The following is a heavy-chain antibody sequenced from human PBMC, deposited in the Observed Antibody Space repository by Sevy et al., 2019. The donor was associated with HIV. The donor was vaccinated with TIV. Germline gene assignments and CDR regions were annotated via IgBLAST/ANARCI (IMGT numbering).Heavy chain of an antibody. D-gene: IGHD3-22*01. Sequence: GGYLRVSCAASGFTFSTYAMSWVRQTPGKGLEWVADISGSGGATYYGDSVKGRFTISRDNSKNTLYRQMNSLRAEDTVVYYCAKDDYYYNSSGYSMSQWYYGMDVWGQGTTVTVSS. CDR3: AKDDYYYNSSGYSMSQWYYGMDV. V-gene: IGHV3-23*01. CDR2: ISGSGGAT. J-gene: IGHJ6*02. CDR1: GFTFSTYA.